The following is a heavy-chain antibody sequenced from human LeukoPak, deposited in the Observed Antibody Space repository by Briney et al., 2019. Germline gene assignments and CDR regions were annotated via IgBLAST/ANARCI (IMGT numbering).Heavy chain of an antibody. CDR1: GFTSSSYA. J-gene: IGHJ5*02. D-gene: IGHD2-15*01. V-gene: IGHV3-30-3*01. CDR2: ITYDGSNK. CDR3: ARVSGSAKSGP. Sequence: GGSLRLSCAASGFTSSSYAMHWVRQAPGKGLEWVAVITYDGSNKYYADSVKGRFTISRDNSKNTLYLQMNSLRAEDTAVYYCARVSGSAKSGPWGQGTLVTVSS.